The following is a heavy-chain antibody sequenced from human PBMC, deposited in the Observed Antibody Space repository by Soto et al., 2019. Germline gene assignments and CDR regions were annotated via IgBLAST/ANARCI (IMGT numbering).Heavy chain of an antibody. D-gene: IGHD3-22*01. Sequence: GGSLRLSCAASGFTFISYSMNWVRQAPGKGLEWVSSIGSSSSYIYYADSVKGRFTISRDNAKNSLYLQMNSLRAEDTAVYYCARDRSYYGSSGYFDYWGQGTLVTVSS. CDR3: ARDRSYYGSSGYFDY. CDR1: GFTFISYS. CDR2: IGSSSSYI. J-gene: IGHJ4*02. V-gene: IGHV3-21*01.